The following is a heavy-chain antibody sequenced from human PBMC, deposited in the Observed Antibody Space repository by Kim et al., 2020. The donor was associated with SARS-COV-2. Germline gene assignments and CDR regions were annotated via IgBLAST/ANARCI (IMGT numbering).Heavy chain of an antibody. CDR3: AKVTSASSGGFEYFQR. CDR2: IRGSGGNT. Sequence: GGSLRLSCAASGFTFNSYAISWVRQAPGKGLEWVSGIRGSGGNTEYADSVTGRFSISRDNSKNTLYLQMNRLRAEDTAVYYCAKVTSASSGGFEYFQRWGQGTLVTVSS. CDR1: GFTFNSYA. V-gene: IGHV3-23*01. D-gene: IGHD6-19*01. J-gene: IGHJ1*01.